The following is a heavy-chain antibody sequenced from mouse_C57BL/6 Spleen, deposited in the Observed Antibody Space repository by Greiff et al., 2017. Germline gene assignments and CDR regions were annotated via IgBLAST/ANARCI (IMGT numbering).Heavy chain of an antibody. J-gene: IGHJ2*01. V-gene: IGHV1-52*01. Sequence: QVQLQQPGAELVRPGSSVKLSCKASGYTFTSYWMHWVKQRPIQGLEWIGNIDPSDSETHYNQKFKDKATLTVDKSSSTAYMQLSSLTSEDSAVYYCARSYYYGSSPSFDYWGQGTTLTVSS. CDR1: GYTFTSYW. CDR3: ARSYYYGSSPSFDY. D-gene: IGHD1-1*01. CDR2: IDPSDSET.